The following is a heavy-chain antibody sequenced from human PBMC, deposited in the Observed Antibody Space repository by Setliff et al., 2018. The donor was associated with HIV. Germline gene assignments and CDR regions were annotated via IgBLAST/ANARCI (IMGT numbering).Heavy chain of an antibody. CDR1: GAPLSSYY. CDR2: IFYSGTT. D-gene: IGHD1-26*01. CDR3: ARDASYSGSYYERAFDI. V-gene: IGHV4-59*01. Sequence: PSETLSLTCTVSGAPLSSYYLNWIRQPPGKGLEWIGYIFYSGTTNYSPSLKSRVSISLDTSKNQFSLKLSSVTAADTAVYYCARDASYSGSYYERAFDIWGQGTMVTVSS. J-gene: IGHJ3*02.